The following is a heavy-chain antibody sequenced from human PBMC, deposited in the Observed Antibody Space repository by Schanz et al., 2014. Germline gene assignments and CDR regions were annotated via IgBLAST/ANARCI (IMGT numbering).Heavy chain of an antibody. CDR2: ISGDHRNT. D-gene: IGHD2-21*01. CDR1: GFTFSSYA. CDR3: ARDGYSVVVISPTESFDI. J-gene: IGHJ3*02. Sequence: EVQLLESGGGLVQPGGSLRLSCAASGFTFSSYAMSWVRQAPGKGLEWVSSISGDHRNTFYADSVKGRFTISRDNSKNTLYLQMNSLRAEDTAVYYCARDGYSVVVISPTESFDIWGQGTMVTVSS. V-gene: IGHV3-23*01.